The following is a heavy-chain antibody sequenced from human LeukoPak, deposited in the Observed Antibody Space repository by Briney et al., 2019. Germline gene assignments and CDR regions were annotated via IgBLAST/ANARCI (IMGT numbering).Heavy chain of an antibody. J-gene: IGHJ4*02. Sequence: ASVKVSCTASGGTFSSYAISWVRQAPGQGLEWMGGIIPIFGTANYAQKFQGRVTITADESTSTAYMELSSLRSEDTAVYYCFSTRTYYYDSSGYQNHDYWGQGTLVTVSS. CDR3: FSTRTYYYDSSGYQNHDY. CDR2: IIPIFGTA. CDR1: GGTFSSYA. V-gene: IGHV1-69*13. D-gene: IGHD3-22*01.